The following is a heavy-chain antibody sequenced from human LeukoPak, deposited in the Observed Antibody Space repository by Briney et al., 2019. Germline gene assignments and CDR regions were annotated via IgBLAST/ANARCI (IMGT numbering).Heavy chain of an antibody. CDR2: ISATGAGI. V-gene: IGHV3-23*01. D-gene: IGHD1-26*01. Sequence: PGGSLRLSCAPSGFTFSYYAMGWVRQAAGKGLEWVSAISATGAGIFYADSVKGRFTISRDNSKNTLYLQMNSLSADDTAIYYCVRRSSPTTSPLEYGGQGTLVTVSS. CDR3: VRRSSPTTSPLEY. CDR1: GFTFSYYA. J-gene: IGHJ4*02.